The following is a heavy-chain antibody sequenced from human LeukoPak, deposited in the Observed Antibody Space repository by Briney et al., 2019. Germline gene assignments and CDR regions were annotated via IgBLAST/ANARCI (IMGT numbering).Heavy chain of an antibody. J-gene: IGHJ4*02. CDR2: ISYDGSNK. D-gene: IGHD3-22*01. Sequence: GGSLRLSCAASGFTFSSYGMHWVRQAPGKGLEWVAVISYDGSNKYYADSVKGRFTISRDNSKNTLYLQMNGLRAEDTAVYYCANLQGSSGPRDYWGQGTLVTVSS. CDR3: ANLQGSSGPRDY. V-gene: IGHV3-30*18. CDR1: GFTFSSYG.